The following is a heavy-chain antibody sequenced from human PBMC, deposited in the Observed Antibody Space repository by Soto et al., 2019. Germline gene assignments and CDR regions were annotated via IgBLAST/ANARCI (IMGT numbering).Heavy chain of an antibody. CDR3: ARPTRQWLGLRYYYGMDV. V-gene: IGHV4-59*12. J-gene: IGHJ6*02. Sequence: PSETLSLTCTVSGGSISSYYWSWIRQPPGKGLEWIGYIYYSGSTNYNLSLKSRVTISVDTSKNLFSLKLSSVTAADTAVYYCARPTRQWLGLRYYYGMDVWGQGTTVTVSS. CDR1: GGSISSYY. CDR2: IYYSGST. D-gene: IGHD6-19*01.